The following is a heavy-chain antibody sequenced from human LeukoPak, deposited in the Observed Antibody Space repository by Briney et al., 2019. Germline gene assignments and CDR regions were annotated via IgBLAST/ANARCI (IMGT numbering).Heavy chain of an antibody. Sequence: PGGSLRLSCAASGFTFSSYSVNWVRQAPGKGLEWVSYISSSSSTIYYADSVKGRFTISRDNAKNSLYLQMNSLRAEDTAVYYCAKDLEPQLVGAADYWGQGTLVTVSS. V-gene: IGHV3-48*04. CDR3: AKDLEPQLVGAADY. CDR2: ISSSSSTI. J-gene: IGHJ4*02. D-gene: IGHD1-26*01. CDR1: GFTFSSYS.